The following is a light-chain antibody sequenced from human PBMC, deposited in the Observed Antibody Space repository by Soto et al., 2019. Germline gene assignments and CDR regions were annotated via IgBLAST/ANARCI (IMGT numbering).Light chain of an antibody. V-gene: IGLV1-40*01. Sequence: QSVLTQPPSVSGAPGQRVTISCTGSSSNIGAYYDVHWYQQLPGTAPKLLSYGNNNRPSGVPDRFSGSRSGTSASLAITGLQAEDEVDYYCQSYDSSLSGWVFGGGTNLTVL. J-gene: IGLJ3*02. CDR2: GNN. CDR3: QSYDSSLSGWV. CDR1: SSNIGAYYD.